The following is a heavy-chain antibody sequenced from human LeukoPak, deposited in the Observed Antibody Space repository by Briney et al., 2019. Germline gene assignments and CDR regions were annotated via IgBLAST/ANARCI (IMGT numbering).Heavy chain of an antibody. CDR1: GGSISSDDYY. CDR3: AGAGADRAFDM. V-gene: IGHV4-30-4*08. J-gene: IGHJ3*02. CDR2: IYYTGDT. D-gene: IGHD3-22*01. Sequence: PSETLSLTCTVSGGSISSDDYYWSWTRQAPGKGLEYIGYIYYTGDTHYNPSLKSRVTISLDTSKNQFSLKLSSVTAADTAVYYCAGAGADRAFDMWGQGTMVTVSS.